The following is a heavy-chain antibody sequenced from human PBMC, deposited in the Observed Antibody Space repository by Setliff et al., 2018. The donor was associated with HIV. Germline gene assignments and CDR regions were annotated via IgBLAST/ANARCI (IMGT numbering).Heavy chain of an antibody. V-gene: IGHV4-38-2*02. Sequence: SLTCTVSGHSTGGAFYWGWIRQSPGKGLEWIGTIYHNGNTFYPPSLESRITVSLDTSKKTFSLKIKSVTAADTAVYYCASSSYYYDSSGYYYWGQGTLVTVSS. D-gene: IGHD3-22*01. CDR2: IYHNGNT. CDR1: GHSTGGAFY. J-gene: IGHJ4*02. CDR3: ASSSYYYDSSGYYY.